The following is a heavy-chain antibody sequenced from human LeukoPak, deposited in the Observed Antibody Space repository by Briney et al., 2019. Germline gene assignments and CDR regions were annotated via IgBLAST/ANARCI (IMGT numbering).Heavy chain of an antibody. J-gene: IGHJ4*02. CDR3: AKGAGFRNTEDTDY. CDR1: GGSISSSSYY. Sequence: ETLSLTCTVSGGSISSSSYYWGWIRQPPGKGLEWVSAISGSGGSTYYADSVKGRFTISRDNSKNTLYLQMNSLRAEDTAVYYCAKGAGFRNTEDTDYWGQGTLVTVSS. D-gene: IGHD1-14*01. V-gene: IGHV3-23*01. CDR2: ISGSGGST.